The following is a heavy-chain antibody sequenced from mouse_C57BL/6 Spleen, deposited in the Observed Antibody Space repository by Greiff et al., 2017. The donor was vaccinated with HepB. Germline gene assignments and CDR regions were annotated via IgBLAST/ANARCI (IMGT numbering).Heavy chain of an antibody. J-gene: IGHJ1*03. CDR1: GYTFTSYW. CDR2: IYPSDSET. Sequence: VQLQQPGAELVRPGSSVKLSCKASGYTFTSYWMDWVKQRPGQGLEWIGNIYPSDSETNYNQKFKDKATLTVDKSSSTAYMQLSRLTSEDSAVYYCARDTTVVGYFDVWGTGTTVTVSS. D-gene: IGHD1-1*01. V-gene: IGHV1-61*01. CDR3: ARDTTVVGYFDV.